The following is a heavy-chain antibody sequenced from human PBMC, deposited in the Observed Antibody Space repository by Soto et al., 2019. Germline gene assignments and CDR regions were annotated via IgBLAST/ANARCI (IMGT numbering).Heavy chain of an antibody. J-gene: IGHJ6*02. D-gene: IGHD3-3*01. CDR1: GYTFTSYG. CDR2: ISAYNGNT. CDR3: ARGPTYYDFWREDPYYYYGMDV. V-gene: IGHV1-18*01. Sequence: ASLKVSCKASGYTFTSYGISWVRQAPGQGLEWMGWISAYNGNTNYAQKLQGRVTMTTDTSTSTAYMELRSLRSDDTAVYYCARGPTYYDFWREDPYYYYGMDVWGQGTTVTVSS.